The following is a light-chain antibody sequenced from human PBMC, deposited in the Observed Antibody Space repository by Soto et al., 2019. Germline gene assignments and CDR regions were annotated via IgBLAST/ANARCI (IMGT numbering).Light chain of an antibody. Sequence: SALSQPASVSGSPGQSITISCTGTSSDVGSYNYVSWYQQHPGKAPRLMIYASSNRPSGVSHRFSGSRSGNTASLTISGLQAEDEADYFCSSYTSGSTLYVFGSGTKVTV. CDR2: ASS. J-gene: IGLJ1*01. CDR3: SSYTSGSTLYV. V-gene: IGLV2-14*01. CDR1: SSDVGSYNY.